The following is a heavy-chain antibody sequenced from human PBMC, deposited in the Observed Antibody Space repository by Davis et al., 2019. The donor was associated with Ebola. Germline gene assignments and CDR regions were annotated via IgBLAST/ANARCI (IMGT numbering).Heavy chain of an antibody. CDR2: IIPIFGTA. V-gene: IGHV1-69*13. J-gene: IGHJ5*02. D-gene: IGHD5-18*01. CDR1: GGTFSSYA. Sequence: SVKVSCKASGGTFSSYAISWVRQAPGQGLEWMGGIIPIFGTANYAQKFQGRVTITADESTSTAYMELSSLRSDDTAVYYCARGGQLWLDNWFDPWGQGTLVTVSS. CDR3: ARGGQLWLDNWFDP.